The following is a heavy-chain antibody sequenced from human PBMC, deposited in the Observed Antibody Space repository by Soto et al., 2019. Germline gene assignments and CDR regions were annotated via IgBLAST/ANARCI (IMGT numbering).Heavy chain of an antibody. J-gene: IGHJ4*02. CDR1: GFTFSRHA. V-gene: IGHV3-48*01. D-gene: IGHD6-13*01. Sequence: EVQLVESGGGLVQPGGSLRLSCAASGFTFSRHAMNWVRQAPGQGLEWISYISDSGTTIYYANSVEGRFTISRDNAKNSLYLQMNSLRAEDKAIYYCASWAGGSWLGPFDYWGQGTLVTASS. CDR3: ASWAGGSWLGPFDY. CDR2: ISDSGTTI.